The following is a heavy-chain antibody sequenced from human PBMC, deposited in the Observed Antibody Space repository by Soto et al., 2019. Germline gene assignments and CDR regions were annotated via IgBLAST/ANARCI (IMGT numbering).Heavy chain of an antibody. V-gene: IGHV4-59*01. CDR3: ASRYGTTFDY. CDR1: GGSISSYY. CDR2: IYYSGST. D-gene: IGHD1-7*01. J-gene: IGHJ4*02. Sequence: SETLSLTCTVSGGSISSYYWSWIRQPPGKGLEWIGYIYYSGSTNYNPSLKSRVTISVDTSKNQFSLKLSSVTAADTALYYCASRYGTTFDYWGQGTLVTVSS.